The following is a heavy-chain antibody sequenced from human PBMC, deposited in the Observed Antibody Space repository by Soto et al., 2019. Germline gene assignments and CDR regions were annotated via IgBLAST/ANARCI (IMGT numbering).Heavy chain of an antibody. V-gene: IGHV4-34*01. D-gene: IGHD1-26*01. Sequence: QVQLQQWGAGLLKPSETLSLTCAVYSGSFSGYYWSWIRQPPGKGPEWIGEINHSGSTNYNPSLKSRVTISVDTSKNQFSLKLSSVTAADTAVYYCARAGRVGAKPGFDYWGQGTLVTVSS. CDR2: INHSGST. J-gene: IGHJ4*02. CDR3: ARAGRVGAKPGFDY. CDR1: SGSFSGYY.